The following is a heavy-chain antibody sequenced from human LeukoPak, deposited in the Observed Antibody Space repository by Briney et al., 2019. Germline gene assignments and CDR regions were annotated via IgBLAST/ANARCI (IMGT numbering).Heavy chain of an antibody. J-gene: IGHJ6*02. V-gene: IGHV3-21*01. D-gene: IGHD3-3*01. CDR2: ISSSSSYI. CDR3: AGSPGITIFGVVDYYYYGMDV. CDR1: GFTFSSYG. Sequence: GGSLRLSCAASGFTFSSYGMHWVRQAPGKGLEWVSSISSSSSYIYYADSVKGRFTISRDNAKNSLYLQMNSLRAEDTAVYYCAGSPGITIFGVVDYYYYGMDVWGQGTTVTVSS.